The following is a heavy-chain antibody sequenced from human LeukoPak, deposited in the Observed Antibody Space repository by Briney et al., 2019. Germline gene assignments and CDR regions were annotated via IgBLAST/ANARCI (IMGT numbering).Heavy chain of an antibody. D-gene: IGHD6-13*01. Sequence: SVKVSCKASGYTFISYGITWVRQTPGQGLEWMGGIIPIFGTANYAQKFQGRVTFTADESTSTAYMELSSLRSEDTAVYYCARESGGAGSIDYWGQGTLVTVSS. CDR1: GYTFISYG. J-gene: IGHJ4*02. CDR3: ARESGGAGSIDY. V-gene: IGHV1-69*13. CDR2: IIPIFGTA.